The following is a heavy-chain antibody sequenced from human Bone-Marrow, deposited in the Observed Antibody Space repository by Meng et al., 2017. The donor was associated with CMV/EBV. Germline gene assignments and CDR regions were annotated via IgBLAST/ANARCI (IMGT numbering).Heavy chain of an antibody. D-gene: IGHD2-2*02. CDR3: ARDGDGCSSTSCYNRDYYYGMDV. CDR1: GFTFSSYS. CDR2: ISSSSSYI. V-gene: IGHV3-21*01. Sequence: GGSLRPSCAASGFTFSSYSMNWVRQAPGKGLEWVSSISSSSSYIYYADSVKGRFTISRDNAKNSLYLQMNSLRAEDTAVYYGARDGDGCSSTSCYNRDYYYGMDVWGQGTTVTVSS. J-gene: IGHJ6*02.